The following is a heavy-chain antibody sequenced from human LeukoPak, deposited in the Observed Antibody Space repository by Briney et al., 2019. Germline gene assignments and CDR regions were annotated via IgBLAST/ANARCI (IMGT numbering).Heavy chain of an antibody. CDR2: IIPILGIA. J-gene: IGHJ3*02. CDR3: ARDIPQPDAFDI. Sequence: ASVKVSCKASGGTFSSYAISWVRQAPGQGLEWMGRIIPILGIANYAQKFQGRVTITADKSTSTAYMELSSLRSEDTAVYYCARDIPQPDAFDIWGQGTMVTVSS. V-gene: IGHV1-69*04. CDR1: GGTFSSYA. D-gene: IGHD6-13*01.